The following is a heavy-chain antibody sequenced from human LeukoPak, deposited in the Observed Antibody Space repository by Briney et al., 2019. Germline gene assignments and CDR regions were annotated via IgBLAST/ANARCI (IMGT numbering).Heavy chain of an antibody. D-gene: IGHD3-10*01. Sequence: ASVKVSCKASGYTFTGYYMHWVRQAPGQGLEWMGWINPNSGGTNYAQKFQGRVTMTRDTSISTAYMELSRLRSDDTAVYYCARGQYFLVRDYYFDYWGQGTLVTVSS. CDR3: ARGQYFLVRDYYFDY. V-gene: IGHV1-2*02. CDR1: GYTFTGYY. J-gene: IGHJ4*02. CDR2: INPNSGGT.